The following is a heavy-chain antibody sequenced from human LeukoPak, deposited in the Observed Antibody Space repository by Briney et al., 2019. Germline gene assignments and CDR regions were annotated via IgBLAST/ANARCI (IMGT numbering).Heavy chain of an antibody. CDR1: GFTFSSYA. CDR2: ISYDGSNK. CDR3: ARSEYSSGYYGHDY. V-gene: IGHV3-30-3*01. J-gene: IGHJ4*02. D-gene: IGHD3-22*01. Sequence: GGSLRLSCAASGFTFSSYAMSWVRQAPGKGLEWVAVISYDGSNKYYADSVKGRFTISRDNSKNTLYLQMNSLRAEDTAVYYCARSEYSSGYYGHDYWGQGTLVTVSS.